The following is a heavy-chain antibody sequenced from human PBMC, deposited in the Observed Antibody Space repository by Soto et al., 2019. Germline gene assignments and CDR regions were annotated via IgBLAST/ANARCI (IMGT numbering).Heavy chain of an antibody. CDR3: AVGGPYDSSGYYDFD. J-gene: IGHJ4*02. CDR2: IIPIFGTA. D-gene: IGHD3-22*01. CDR1: GGTFSSYA. V-gene: IGHV1-69*01. Sequence: KVSCQASGGTFSSYAISWVRQAPGQGLEWMGGIIPIFGTANYAQKFQGRVTITADESTSTAYMELSSLRSEDTAVYYCAVGGPYDSSGYYDFDWGQGTLVTVSS.